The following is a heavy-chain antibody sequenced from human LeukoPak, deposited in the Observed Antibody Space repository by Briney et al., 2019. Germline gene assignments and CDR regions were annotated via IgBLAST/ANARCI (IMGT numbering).Heavy chain of an antibody. CDR1: GFTISGHA. J-gene: IGHJ4*02. CDR3: VKDFCRGGNCPFPFFDS. CDR2: TVAGYSET. V-gene: IGHV3-23*01. Sequence: GGSLRLSCVASGFTISGHAMSWVRQAPAKGLEWVSITVAGYSETHYADSVRGRFTISRDDSSNTLSLEMNRLRADNTCTYYCVKDFCRGGNCPFPFFDSWGQGTVVTVSS. D-gene: IGHD4-23*01.